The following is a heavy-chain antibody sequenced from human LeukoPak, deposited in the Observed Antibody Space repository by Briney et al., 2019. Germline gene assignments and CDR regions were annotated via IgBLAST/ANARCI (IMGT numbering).Heavy chain of an antibody. V-gene: IGHV3-74*01. Sequence: GGSLRLSCAGSGFTFSAHWMHWVRHGPGKGLVWVARITHEGGDANYADSVKGRFTISRDNANKVLYLEMNSLTADDTGVYYCARVLTYFDLWGQGTLVTVS. CDR2: ITHEGGDA. CDR1: GFTFSAHW. J-gene: IGHJ5*01. CDR3: ARVLTYFDL.